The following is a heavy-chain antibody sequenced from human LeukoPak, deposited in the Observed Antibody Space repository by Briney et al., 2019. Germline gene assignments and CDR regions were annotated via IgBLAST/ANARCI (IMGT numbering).Heavy chain of an antibody. CDR1: GFTFSSYW. CDR3: ARGQYYYDSSGYYRFDY. J-gene: IGHJ4*02. D-gene: IGHD3-22*01. CDR2: INSDGSST. Sequence: PGGSLRLSCAASGFTFSSYWMHWVRQAPGKGLVWVSRINSDGSSTSYADSVKGRFTISRDNAKNTLYLQMNSLRAEDTAVYYCARGQYYYDSSGYYRFDYWGQGTLVTVSS. V-gene: IGHV3-74*01.